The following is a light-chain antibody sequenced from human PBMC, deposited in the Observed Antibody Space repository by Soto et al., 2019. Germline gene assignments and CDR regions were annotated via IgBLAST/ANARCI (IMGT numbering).Light chain of an antibody. CDR1: SSDVGGYNS. CDR3: SSYTSSSTLFV. Sequence: ALTQPASVSGSPGQSITVSCTGTSSDVGGYNSVSWYQQHPGKAPKLMIYDVSNRPSGVSNRFSGSKSGNTASLTISGLQAEDEADYYCSSYTSSSTLFVFGTGTKVTVL. V-gene: IGLV2-14*03. CDR2: DVS. J-gene: IGLJ1*01.